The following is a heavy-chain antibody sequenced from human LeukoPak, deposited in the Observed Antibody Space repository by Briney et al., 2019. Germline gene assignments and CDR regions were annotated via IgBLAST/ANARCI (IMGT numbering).Heavy chain of an antibody. V-gene: IGHV3-30-3*01. CDR2: ISYDGIIK. Sequence: GGSLRLSCAVSGFTFSNYAIPWVRQAPGKGLEWVAFISYDGIIKYYADSVKGRFTISRDNSQNTLDLQMNSLRAEDTAVYYCARDLSERYSTDYWGQGTLVTVSS. CDR3: ARDLSERYSTDY. J-gene: IGHJ4*02. D-gene: IGHD1-26*01. CDR1: GFTFSNYA.